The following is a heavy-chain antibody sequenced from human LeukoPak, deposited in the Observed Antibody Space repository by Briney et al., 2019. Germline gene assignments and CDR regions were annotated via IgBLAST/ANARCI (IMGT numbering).Heavy chain of an antibody. CDR1: GFTFSSYS. CDR3: ARDFSCSSTSCQYYFDY. CDR2: ISSSSSYI. Sequence: GRSLRLSCAASGFTFSSYSMNWVRQAPGKGLEWVSSISSSSSYIYYADSVKGRFTISRDNAKNSLYLQMNSLRAEDTAVYYCARDFSCSSTSCQYYFDYWGQGTLVTVCS. V-gene: IGHV3-21*01. J-gene: IGHJ4*02. D-gene: IGHD2-2*01.